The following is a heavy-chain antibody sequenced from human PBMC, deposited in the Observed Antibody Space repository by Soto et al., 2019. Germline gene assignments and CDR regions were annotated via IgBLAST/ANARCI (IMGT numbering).Heavy chain of an antibody. CDR2: ISSSGSTI. D-gene: IGHD4-17*01. CDR1: GFTFSDYY. J-gene: IGHJ3*02. CDR3: AREHYDYGDNAFDI. Sequence: GGSLRLSCAASGFTFSDYYMSWIRQAPGKGLEWVSYISSSGSTIYYADSVKGRFTISRDNAKNSLYLQMNSLRAEDTAVYYCAREHYDYGDNAFDIWGQGTXVTVSS. V-gene: IGHV3-11*01.